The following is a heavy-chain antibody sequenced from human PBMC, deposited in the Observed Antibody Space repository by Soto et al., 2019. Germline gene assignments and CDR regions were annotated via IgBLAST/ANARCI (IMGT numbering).Heavy chain of an antibody. V-gene: IGHV3-30-3*01. J-gene: IGHJ6*02. CDR3: ARESKYYYGMDV. CDR1: GFTFSSYA. Sequence: PGGSLRLSCAASGFTFSSYAMHWVRQAPGKGLEWVAVISYDGSNKYYADSVKGRFTISIDNAKNSLYLQMNSLRDEDTAVYYCARESKYYYGMDVWGQGTTVTVSS. CDR2: ISYDGSNK.